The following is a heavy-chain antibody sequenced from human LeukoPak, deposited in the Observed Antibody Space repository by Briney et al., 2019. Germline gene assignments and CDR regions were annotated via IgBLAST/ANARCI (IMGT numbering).Heavy chain of an antibody. J-gene: IGHJ5*02. CDR3: ASDSSGYYSSPFDP. Sequence: GGSLRLSCAASGFTFSSYGMHWVRQAPGKGLEWVAVIWYDGSNKYYADSVKGRFTISRDNSKNTLYLQMNSLRAEDTAVYYCASDSSGYYSSPFDPWGQGTLVTVSS. CDR2: IWYDGSNK. D-gene: IGHD3-22*01. CDR1: GFTFSSYG. V-gene: IGHV3-33*01.